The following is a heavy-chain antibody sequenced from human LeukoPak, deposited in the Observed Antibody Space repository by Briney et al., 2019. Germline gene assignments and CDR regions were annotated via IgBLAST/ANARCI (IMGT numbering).Heavy chain of an antibody. CDR3: ASDLSAGF. CDR1: GFTFRTSA. J-gene: IGHJ4*02. CDR2: ISNDGSSK. V-gene: IGHV3-30*01. Sequence: PGRSLRLSCAASGFTFRTSAMHWVRQAPGKGLEWVAVISNDGSSKYYADSAKGRFTISRDDSKNTLYLQMNSLRAEDTAVYYCASDLSAGFWGQGTLVTVSS.